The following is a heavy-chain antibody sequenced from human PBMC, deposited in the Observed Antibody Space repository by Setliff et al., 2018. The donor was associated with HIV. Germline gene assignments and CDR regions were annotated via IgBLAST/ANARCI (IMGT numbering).Heavy chain of an antibody. CDR2: IYPGDTDT. Sequence: GESLKISCKGYGYSFTNYWIGWVRQMPGKGLEWMGIIYPGDTDTRYSPSFQGQVTISADKSISTAYLQWSSLKASDTAMYYCARLSGLYYYDTSGYYYGHYFDYWGQGTLVTVSS. J-gene: IGHJ4*02. CDR3: ARLSGLYYYDTSGYYYGHYFDY. CDR1: GYSFTNYW. V-gene: IGHV5-51*01. D-gene: IGHD3-22*01.